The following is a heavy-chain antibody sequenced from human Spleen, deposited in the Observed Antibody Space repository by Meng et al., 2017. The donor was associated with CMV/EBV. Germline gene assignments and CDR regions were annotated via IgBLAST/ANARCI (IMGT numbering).Heavy chain of an antibody. V-gene: IGHV3-73*01. CDR2: IRTKANNYAT. CDR1: GFTFSGST. J-gene: IGHJ4*02. Sequence: GESLKISCAASGFTFSGSTIYWVRQASGKGLEWVGRIRTKANNYATEYAASVKGRFTCSRDDSKSTAYLQINSLKTEDTAVYYCTRTGNGRAYWGQGALVTVSS. D-gene: IGHD2-8*01. CDR3: TRTGNGRAY.